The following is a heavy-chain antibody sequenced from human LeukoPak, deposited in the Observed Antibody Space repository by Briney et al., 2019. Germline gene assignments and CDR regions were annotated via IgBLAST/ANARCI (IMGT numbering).Heavy chain of an antibody. Sequence: GRSLRLSCAASGFTFTNYAMHWVRQAPGKGLEWGALISSDERDTYYADSVKGRFTISRDNSKNTLFLQMNSLRAEDTAVYFCVRSPYTNYPTSDYWGQGTLVTVSS. D-gene: IGHD4-11*01. CDR1: GFTFTNYA. CDR2: ISSDERDT. V-gene: IGHV3-30*04. J-gene: IGHJ4*02. CDR3: VRSPYTNYPTSDY.